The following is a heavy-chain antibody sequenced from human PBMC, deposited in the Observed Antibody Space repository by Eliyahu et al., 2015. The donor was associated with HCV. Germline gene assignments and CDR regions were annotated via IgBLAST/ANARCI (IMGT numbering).Heavy chain of an antibody. Sequence: QVQLVESGGGVVQPGRSLXLSCAASGFTFSSYAMHWARQVPGKGLGWVAFISDNGSDKFYLDSVKGRFTIPRDNSKNSLYLEMNSLRPEDTAVYYCAQDGPSDYLDSWGQGTLVTVSS. V-gene: IGHV3-30*04. CDR1: GFTFSSYA. J-gene: IGHJ4*02. CDR3: AQDGPSDYLDS. CDR2: ISDNGSDK. D-gene: IGHD1-26*01.